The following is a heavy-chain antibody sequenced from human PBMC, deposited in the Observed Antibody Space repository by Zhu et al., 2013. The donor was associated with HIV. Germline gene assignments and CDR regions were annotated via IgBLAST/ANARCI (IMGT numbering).Heavy chain of an antibody. V-gene: IGHV1-2*02. D-gene: IGHD2-2*01. CDR2: INPNSGGT. CDR1: GYTFTGYY. CDR3: ARRYCSTTACYSSGGYYYYYMDV. J-gene: IGHJ6*03. Sequence: QVQLVQSGAEVKKPGASVKVSCKASGYTFTGYYIHWVRQAPGQGLEWMGWINPNSGGTNYAQKFQGRVTMTRDTSISTAYMELSRLRSDDTAVYYCARRYCSTTACYSSGGYYYYYMDVWAKGTTVTVSS.